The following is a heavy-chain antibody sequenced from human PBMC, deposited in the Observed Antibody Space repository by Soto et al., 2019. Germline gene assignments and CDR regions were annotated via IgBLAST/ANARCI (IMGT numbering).Heavy chain of an antibody. J-gene: IGHJ4*02. CDR3: GRGRSGQIIVFY. D-gene: IGHD1-26*01. V-gene: IGHV1-2*02. CDR1: GYTFTGHY. Sequence: ASVKVSCKASGYTFTGHYIHWVRQAPEQGPEWMGEIGPESGATRYAQKFQGRVTMTRDMSITTVYMELNNLSPDDTAVYYCGRGRSGQIIVFYWGQGTPVTVSS. CDR2: IGPESGAT.